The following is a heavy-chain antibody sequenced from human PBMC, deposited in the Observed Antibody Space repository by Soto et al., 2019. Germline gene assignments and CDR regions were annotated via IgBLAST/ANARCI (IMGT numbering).Heavy chain of an antibody. Sequence: EVQLAESGGGLVKPGGSLRLSCAASGFSFSDYTMNWFRQAPGKGLEWVSSITGSSDYTYYSGSVTGRFTISRDNANNSLFLQMNSLRGEDTAVYYCARDHGYTSGWSHGMDVWGQGTTVTVSS. CDR1: GFSFSDYT. CDR2: ITGSSDYT. J-gene: IGHJ6*02. V-gene: IGHV3-21*01. D-gene: IGHD6-19*01. CDR3: ARDHGYTSGWSHGMDV.